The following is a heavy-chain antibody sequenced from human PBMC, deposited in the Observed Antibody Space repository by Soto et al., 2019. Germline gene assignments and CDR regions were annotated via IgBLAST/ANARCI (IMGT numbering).Heavy chain of an antibody. D-gene: IGHD5-12*01. CDR1: CGSFRVSY. CDR2: INHSGST. J-gene: IGHJ3*02. Sequence: SESLSLACAVYCGSFRVSYWSWIRQPPWKGLEWIGEINHSGSTNYNPSLKSRVTISVDTSKNQFSLKLSSVTAADTAVYYCARVRVRRWLQLSAFDIWGQGTMVTVSS. CDR3: ARVRVRRWLQLSAFDI. V-gene: IGHV4-34*01.